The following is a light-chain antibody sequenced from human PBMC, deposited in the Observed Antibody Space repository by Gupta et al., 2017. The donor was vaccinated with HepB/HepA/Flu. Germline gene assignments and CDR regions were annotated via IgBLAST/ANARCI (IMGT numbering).Light chain of an antibody. J-gene: IGKJ1*01. CDR3: QQYDSSPRT. CDR1: QSVSSNS. V-gene: IGKV3-20*01. CDR2: GGS. Sequence: DIVLTQSPATWSLTPGERATLPCRASQSVSSNSLAWYQQKPGQAPSLLIYGGSRRATGIPDRFTGSGSGTDFTLTISRLEPEDFAVYYCQQYDSSPRTFGQGTKLEIK.